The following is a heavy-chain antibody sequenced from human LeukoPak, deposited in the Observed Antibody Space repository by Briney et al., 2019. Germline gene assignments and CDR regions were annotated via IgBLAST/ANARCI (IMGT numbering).Heavy chain of an antibody. CDR2: FYHSGST. CDR1: GASVTSYW. V-gene: IGHV4-59*08. CDR3: ARHLDYWRGYLWFDP. Sequence: PSETLSLTCTVSGASVTSYWWSWIRQPPGKGLEWIGYFYHSGSTNYNPSLKSRVTISVDTSKNQFSLKLSSVTAADTAVYYCARHLDYWRGYLWFDPWGQGTLVTVSS. J-gene: IGHJ5*02. D-gene: IGHD3-3*01.